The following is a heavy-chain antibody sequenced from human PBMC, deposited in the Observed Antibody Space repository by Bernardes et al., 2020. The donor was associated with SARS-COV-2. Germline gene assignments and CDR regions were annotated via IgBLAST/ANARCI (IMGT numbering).Heavy chain of an antibody. D-gene: IGHD3-10*01. CDR3: ARDLSHLVRRGFDL. J-gene: IGHJ2*01. CDR1: GGSIGSSY. V-gene: IGHV4-59*01. Sequence: SETLSLTCTVSGGSIGSSYWAWIRQPPGPGLAWIGYLYYSGTTHYNPSLKSRVTISVDRSQNQFSLNLSSVTPADTAVYYCARDLSHLVRRGFDLWGRGALVTVSS. CDR2: LYYSGTT.